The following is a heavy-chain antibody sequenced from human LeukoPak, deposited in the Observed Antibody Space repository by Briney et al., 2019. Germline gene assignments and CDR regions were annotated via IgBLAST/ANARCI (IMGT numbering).Heavy chain of an antibody. CDR3: ARDKVVRASRFEY. D-gene: IGHD1-26*01. CDR1: RLSLSSYW. J-gene: IGHJ4*02. Sequence: GRSMRPSCALSRLSLSSYWISWVRPAQGKGLEWVANIKQDGSDKKYVDTVKGRFTISRDNAKNLVYLQLNSLRVDDTAVYYCARDKVVRASRFEYWGQGTLVTVSS. V-gene: IGHV3-7*01. CDR2: IKQDGSDK.